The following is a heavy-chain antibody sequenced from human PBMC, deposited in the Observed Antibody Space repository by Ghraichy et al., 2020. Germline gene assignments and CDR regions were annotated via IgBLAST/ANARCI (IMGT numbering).Heavy chain of an antibody. CDR3: VRAIRLPLPARQTYYYYMDV. Sequence: GGSLRLSCAASGFTFSSYAMHWVRQAPGKGLEWVAVISYDGSNKYYADSVKGRFTISRDNSKNTLYLQMNSLRAEDTAVYYCVRAIRLPLPARQTYYYYMDVWGKGTTVTVSS. V-gene: IGHV3-30*04. D-gene: IGHD3-22*01. CDR1: GFTFSSYA. J-gene: IGHJ6*03. CDR2: ISYDGSNK.